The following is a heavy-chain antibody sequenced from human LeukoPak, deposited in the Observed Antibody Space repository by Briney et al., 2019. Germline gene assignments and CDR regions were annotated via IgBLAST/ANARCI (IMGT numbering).Heavy chain of an antibody. Sequence: PSETLSLTCTVSGGSINNYYWSWIRQPPGKGLEWIGSIYYSGNTYYNPSLKSRVTISVDTSKNQFSLTLSSVTAADTAVYYCARRDGGYNWFDPWGQGTLVTVSS. V-gene: IGHV4-39*01. J-gene: IGHJ5*02. CDR2: IYYSGNT. D-gene: IGHD5-24*01. CDR1: GGSINNYY. CDR3: ARRDGGYNWFDP.